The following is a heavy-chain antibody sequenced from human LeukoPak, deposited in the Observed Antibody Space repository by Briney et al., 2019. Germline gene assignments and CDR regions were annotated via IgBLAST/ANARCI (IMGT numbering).Heavy chain of an antibody. J-gene: IGHJ6*03. CDR2: IYYSGST. V-gene: IGHV4-59*01. D-gene: IGHD1-1*01. CDR1: GVSISSYY. CDR3: ARETTGSYYHYYYMDV. Sequence: SSETLSLTCTVSGVSISSYYWSWIRQPPGKGLEWIGYIYYSGSTNYNPSLKSRVTISVDTSKNQFSLKLSSVTAADTAVYYCARETTGSYYHYYYMDVWGKGTTVTVSS.